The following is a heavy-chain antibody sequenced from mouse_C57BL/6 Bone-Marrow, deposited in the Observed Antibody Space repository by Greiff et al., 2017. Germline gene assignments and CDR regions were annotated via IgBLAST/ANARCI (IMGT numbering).Heavy chain of an antibody. D-gene: IGHD1-1*01. J-gene: IGHJ4*01. Sequence: QVQLKESGPELVKPGASVKISCKASGYSFTSYYIHWVKQRPGQGLEWIGWIYPGSGNTKYNEKFQGKATLTADTSSSTAYMQLSSLTSEDSAVYYCAEDYGSSYVYYAMDYWGQGTSVTVSS. CDR3: AEDYGSSYVYYAMDY. V-gene: IGHV1-66*01. CDR2: IYPGSGNT. CDR1: GYSFTSYY.